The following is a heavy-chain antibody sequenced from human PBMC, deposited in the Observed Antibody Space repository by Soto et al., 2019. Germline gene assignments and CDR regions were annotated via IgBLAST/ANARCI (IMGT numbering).Heavy chain of an antibody. CDR1: GGSVSSGSYY. J-gene: IGHJ6*02. V-gene: IGHV4-61*01. Sequence: SETLSLTCTVSGGSVSSGSYYWSWIRQPPGKGLEWIGYIYYSGSTNYNPSLKSRVTISVDTSKNQFSLKLCSVTAADTAVYYCARVASVGSGYDFTSYGMDVWGQGTTVTVSS. CDR3: ARVASVGSGYDFTSYGMDV. D-gene: IGHD5-12*01. CDR2: IYYSGST.